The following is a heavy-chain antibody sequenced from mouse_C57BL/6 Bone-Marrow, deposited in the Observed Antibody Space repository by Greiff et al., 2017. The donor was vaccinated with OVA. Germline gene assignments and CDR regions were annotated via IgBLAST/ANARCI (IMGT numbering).Heavy chain of an antibody. Sequence: QVQLQQPGAELVKPGASVKMSCKASGYTFTSYWITWVKQRPGQGLEWIGDIYPGSGSTNYNEKFKSKATLTVDTSSSTAYMQLSSLTSEDSAVYYCARGEGTAQATSRRFAYWGQGTLVTVSA. J-gene: IGHJ3*01. CDR3: ARGEGTAQATSRRFAY. CDR1: GYTFTSYW. D-gene: IGHD3-2*02. CDR2: IYPGSGST. V-gene: IGHV1-55*01.